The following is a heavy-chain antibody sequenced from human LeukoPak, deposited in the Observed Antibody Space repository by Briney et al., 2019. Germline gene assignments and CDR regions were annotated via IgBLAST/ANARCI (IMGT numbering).Heavy chain of an antibody. CDR1: GFTFSSYA. Sequence: GGSLRLSCAASGFTFSSYAMSWVRQAPGKGLEWVSAISGSGGSTYYADSVKGRFTISRDNSKNTLYLQMNSLRAEDTAVHYCAKDPGKVGVGYWGQGTLVTVSS. V-gene: IGHV3-23*01. D-gene: IGHD1-26*01. CDR3: AKDPGKVGVGY. CDR2: ISGSGGST. J-gene: IGHJ4*02.